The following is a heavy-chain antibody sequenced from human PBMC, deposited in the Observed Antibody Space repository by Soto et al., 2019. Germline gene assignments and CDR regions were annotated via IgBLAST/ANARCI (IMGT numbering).Heavy chain of an antibody. V-gene: IGHV1-3*01. Sequence: VASVKVSCKASGYTFTNYAIHWARQAPGQRLERMGWINAGDGNTKYSQRFQDILTISRDNSANTAYMDLSGLRYEDTAVYYCARSAILVGPSPPDHDTSGPSPYYYAMDVWGQGTTVTVSS. CDR2: INAGDGNT. CDR1: GYTFTNYA. D-gene: IGHD3-22*01. J-gene: IGHJ6*02. CDR3: ARSAILVGPSPPDHDTSGPSPYYYAMDV.